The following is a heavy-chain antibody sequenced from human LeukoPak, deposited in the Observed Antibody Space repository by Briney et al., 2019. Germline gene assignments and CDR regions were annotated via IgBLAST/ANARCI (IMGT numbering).Heavy chain of an antibody. J-gene: IGHJ4*02. CDR3: AKDNFPTYYYDSSGYYMDY. Sequence: GGSLRLSCAASGVIFSSYAMSWVRQAPGKGLEWVSAISGSGGSTYYADSVKGRFTISRDNSKNTLYLQMNSLRAEDTAVYYCAKDNFPTYYYDSSGYYMDYWGQGTLVTVSS. V-gene: IGHV3-23*01. CDR1: GVIFSSYA. CDR2: ISGSGGST. D-gene: IGHD3-22*01.